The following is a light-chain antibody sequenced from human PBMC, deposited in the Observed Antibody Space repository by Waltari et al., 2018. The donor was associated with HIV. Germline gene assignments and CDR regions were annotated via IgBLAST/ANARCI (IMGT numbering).Light chain of an antibody. V-gene: IGLV1-40*01. CDR1: SSNIRTAYD. CDR3: QSYDSSLNAWSV. J-gene: IGLJ2*01. CDR2: VTN. Sequence: HSVLTQRPSFAGAPGQRVTILCTRSSSNIRTAYDFHWYQQLPGAAPTLLNPVTNTRPSEVADRFSVSEEGRSASLSSCGLQPEDEADYECQSYDSSLNAWSVFGGGTKLTVL.